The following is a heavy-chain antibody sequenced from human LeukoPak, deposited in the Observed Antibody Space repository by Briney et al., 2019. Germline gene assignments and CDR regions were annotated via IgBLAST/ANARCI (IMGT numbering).Heavy chain of an antibody. CDR2: IYYSGST. D-gene: IGHD5-24*01. CDR3: ARITVEMATIYYYYMDV. J-gene: IGHJ6*03. Sequence: SETLSLTCTVSGGSISSYYWSWIRQPPGKGLDWIGYIYYSGSTNYNPSLKSRVTISVDTSKNQFSLKLSSVTAADTAVYYCARITVEMATIYYYYMDVWGKGTTVTVSS. V-gene: IGHV4-59*01. CDR1: GGSISSYY.